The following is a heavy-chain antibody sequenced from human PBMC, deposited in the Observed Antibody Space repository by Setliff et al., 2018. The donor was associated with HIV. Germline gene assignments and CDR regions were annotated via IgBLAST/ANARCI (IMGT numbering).Heavy chain of an antibody. J-gene: IGHJ4*02. CDR1: GSGFTFSSYS. D-gene: IGHD3-10*01. Sequence: GSLRLSCAASGSGFTFSSYSMNWVRQAPGKGLVWVSRINTDGSSTSYADSVKGRFIISRDNGKNTLYLQMNSLTAEDTALYYCVRAGSYRFDYWGQGTLVTVSS. CDR3: VRAGSYRFDY. V-gene: IGHV3-74*01. CDR2: INTDGSST.